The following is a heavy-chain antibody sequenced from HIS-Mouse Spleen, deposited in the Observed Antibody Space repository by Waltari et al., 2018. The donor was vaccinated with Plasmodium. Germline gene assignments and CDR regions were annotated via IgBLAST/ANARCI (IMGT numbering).Heavy chain of an antibody. J-gene: IGHJ4*02. CDR3: ARDLAAAGHFDY. CDR1: GYAFTGSS. D-gene: IGHD6-13*01. CDR2: INPNSGGT. V-gene: IGHV1-2*02. Sequence: QVQLVQSGAEVKKPGASVKVSCKASGYAFTGSSMHGVRQAPGQGHEWMGWINPNSGGTNYAQKFQGRVTMTRDTSISTAYMELSRLRSDDTAVYYCARDLAAAGHFDYWGQGTLVTVSS.